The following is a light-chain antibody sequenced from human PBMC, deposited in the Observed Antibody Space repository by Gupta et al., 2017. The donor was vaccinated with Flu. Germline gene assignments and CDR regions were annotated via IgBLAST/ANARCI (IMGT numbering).Light chain of an antibody. V-gene: IGKV1-5*03. CDR2: KAS. J-gene: IGKJ1*01. CDR1: QSISTW. Sequence: SPSTLSASVGDRITITCRASQSISTWLAWYQQKPGKAPKLFIYKASSLESGVPSRFSGSGSGTEFTLTISSLQPDDFATYYCQQYKSYRAFGQGTXVEIK. CDR3: QQYKSYRA.